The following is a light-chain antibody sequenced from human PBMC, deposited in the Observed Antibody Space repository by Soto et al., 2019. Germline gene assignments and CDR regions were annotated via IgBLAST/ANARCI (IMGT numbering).Light chain of an antibody. CDR3: QQFNNWPPVT. V-gene: IGKV3-15*01. CDR1: QSVGSN. CDR2: GAS. Sequence: IVMTQSPATLSVSPGERATLSCRAGQSVGSNLVWYQQKPGQAPRLLIYGASTRATGIPARFSGSGSGTEFTLTISSLQSEDFAVYYCQQFNNWPPVTFGQGTKVDIK. J-gene: IGKJ1*01.